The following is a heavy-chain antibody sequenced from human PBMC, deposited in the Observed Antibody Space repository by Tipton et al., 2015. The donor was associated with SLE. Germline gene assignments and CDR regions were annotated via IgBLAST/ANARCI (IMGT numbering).Heavy chain of an antibody. Sequence: RSLRLSCAASGFTFSRSIMNWVRQAPGKGLEWVAVVSPSTSYIHYADSVKGRFTISRDNPNNRLYLQMNSLRGDDTALYYCVREADGFGVWGQGTMVTVS. CDR3: VREADGFGV. CDR1: GFTFSRSI. CDR2: VSPSTSYI. V-gene: IGHV3-30*03. J-gene: IGHJ3*01.